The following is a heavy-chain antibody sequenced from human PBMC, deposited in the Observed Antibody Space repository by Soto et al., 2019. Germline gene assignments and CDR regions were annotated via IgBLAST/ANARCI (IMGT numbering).Heavy chain of an antibody. Sequence: GGSLRLSCAASGFTFSSYAMHWVRQAPGKGLEWVAVISYDGSNKYYADSVKGRFTISRDNSKNTLYLQMNSLRAEDTAVYYCATGSGTYYYDSSRYIRAHDAFHIWGQAT. J-gene: IGHJ3*02. CDR3: ATGSGTYYYDSSRYIRAHDAFHI. V-gene: IGHV3-30-3*01. D-gene: IGHD3-22*01. CDR1: GFTFSSYA. CDR2: ISYDGSNK.